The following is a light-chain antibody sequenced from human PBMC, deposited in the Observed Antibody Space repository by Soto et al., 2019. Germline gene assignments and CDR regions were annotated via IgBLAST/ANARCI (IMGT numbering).Light chain of an antibody. V-gene: IGLV1-47*01. CDR3: AAWDDSLSAFYV. CDR2: RNN. CDR1: SSNIGSNY. J-gene: IGLJ1*01. Sequence: QSVLTQPPSASGTPGQRVTISCSGSSSNIGSNYVYWYQQLPGTAPKLLIYRNNQRPSGVPDRFSGSKSGTSASLAISGLRSEDEADYYCAAWDDSLSAFYVFGTGTKVPV.